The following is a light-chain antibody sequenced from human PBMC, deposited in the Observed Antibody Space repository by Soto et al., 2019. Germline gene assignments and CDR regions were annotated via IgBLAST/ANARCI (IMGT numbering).Light chain of an antibody. J-gene: IGKJ5*01. CDR2: DAS. CDR1: QSISIY. Sequence: EIVLTQSPATLSLSPGARAPLSCRASQSISIYLAWYQQKPGQAPRLLIYDASNRATGIPARFSGSGSGTDFTLTISSLEPEDFAVYYCQQRSNWPPITFGQGTRLEI. CDR3: QQRSNWPPIT. V-gene: IGKV3-11*01.